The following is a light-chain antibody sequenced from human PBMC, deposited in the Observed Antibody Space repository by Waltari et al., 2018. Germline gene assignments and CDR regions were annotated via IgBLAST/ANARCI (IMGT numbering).Light chain of an antibody. CDR3: QHCNRESRP. V-gene: IGKV1-5*01. CDR1: QSISTW. CDR2: HAS. Sequence: DIQMTQSPSTLSASVGDRVTITCRASQSISTWLAWYQQRPGTAPKLLIYHASTWESGVQSRFSGSGVGTKFTLTISGLQPDDFATYCCQHCNRESRPFGHGTKVEIK. J-gene: IGKJ1*01.